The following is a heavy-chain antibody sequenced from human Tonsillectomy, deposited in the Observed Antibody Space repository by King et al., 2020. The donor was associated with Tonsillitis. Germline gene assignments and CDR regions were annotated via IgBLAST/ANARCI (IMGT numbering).Heavy chain of an antibody. D-gene: IGHD6-19*01. CDR1: GGSISSYY. CDR3: ARVGDSSGWPETYGY. J-gene: IGHJ4*02. V-gene: IGHV4-59*01. CDR2: IYYSGST. Sequence: VQLQESGPGLVKPSETLSLTCTVSGGSISSYYWSWIRQPPGKGLEWIGYIYYSGSTNYNPSLKSRVTISVDTSKNQFSLKLSSVTAADTAVYYCARVGDSSGWPETYGYWGQGTLVTVSS.